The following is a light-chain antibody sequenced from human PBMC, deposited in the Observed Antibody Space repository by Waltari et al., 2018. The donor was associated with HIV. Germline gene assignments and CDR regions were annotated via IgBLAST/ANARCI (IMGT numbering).Light chain of an antibody. V-gene: IGLV3-21*02. CDR2: DDS. Sequence: SYVLTPPPSVSVAPGQTARITCEGNNIGSQSVHWYQQRPGQAPALVVQDDSDRPSGIPERFSGSNSGNTATLTISRVEAGDEADYYCQVWHSNSDHVVFGGGTKLTVL. CDR1: NIGSQS. CDR3: QVWHSNSDHVV. J-gene: IGLJ2*01.